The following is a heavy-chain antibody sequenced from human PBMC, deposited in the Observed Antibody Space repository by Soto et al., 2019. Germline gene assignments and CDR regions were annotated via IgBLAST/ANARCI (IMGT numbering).Heavy chain of an antibody. CDR1: GFTFSSYA. J-gene: IGHJ4*02. V-gene: IGHV3-23*01. Sequence: EVQLLESGGGLVQPGGSLRLSCAASGFTFSSYAMSWVCQAPGKGLEWVSAISGSGGSTYYADSVKGRFTISRDNSKNTLYLQMNSLRAEDTAVYYCAKGAYYYDSSGYYNIPYYFDYWGQGTLVTVSS. CDR3: AKGAYYYDSSGYYNIPYYFDY. CDR2: ISGSGGST. D-gene: IGHD3-22*01.